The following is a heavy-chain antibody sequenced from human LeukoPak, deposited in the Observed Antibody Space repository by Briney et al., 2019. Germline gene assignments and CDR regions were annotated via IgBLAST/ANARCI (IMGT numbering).Heavy chain of an antibody. D-gene: IGHD2-21*02. Sequence: GGSLRLSCAASGFTFSSYAMSWVRQAPGKGLEWVSAISGSGGSTYYADSVEGRFTISRDNSKNTLYLQMNSLRAEDTAVYYCAKDPDMVVTAEFDYWGQGTLVTVSS. CDR3: AKDPDMVVTAEFDY. CDR2: ISGSGGST. CDR1: GFTFSSYA. V-gene: IGHV3-23*01. J-gene: IGHJ4*02.